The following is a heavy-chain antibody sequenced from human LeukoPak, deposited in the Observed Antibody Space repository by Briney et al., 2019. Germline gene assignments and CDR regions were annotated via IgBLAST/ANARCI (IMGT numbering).Heavy chain of an antibody. CDR1: GGTFSSYA. J-gene: IGHJ6*02. CDR3: AGGGDYVAYYYYGMEV. V-gene: IGHV1-69*04. Sequence: ASVKVSCKASGGTFSSYAISWVRQAPAQGREWMGRIIPILGIANYAQKFQGRVTITADKSTSTAYLEVSRLRSEDTALYYCAGGGDYVAYYYYGMEVWGQGTTVTVSS. CDR2: IIPILGIA. D-gene: IGHD4-17*01.